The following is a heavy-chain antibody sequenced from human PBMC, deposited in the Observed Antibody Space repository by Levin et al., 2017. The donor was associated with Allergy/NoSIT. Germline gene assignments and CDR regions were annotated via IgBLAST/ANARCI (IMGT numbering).Heavy chain of an antibody. Sequence: GESLKISCVVSGFTLKNSAMSWVRQAPGKGLEWVSGISGSGGSTYYADSVKGRFTISRDNSKNTLYLQMNSLRAEDTAGYYCAKGGTGSSNGVYSYEDYSYYYGLDVWGQGTTVTVSS. V-gene: IGHV3-23*01. D-gene: IGHD2-8*01. CDR1: GFTLKNSA. CDR2: ISGSGGST. J-gene: IGHJ6*02. CDR3: AKGGTGSSNGVYSYEDYSYYYGLDV.